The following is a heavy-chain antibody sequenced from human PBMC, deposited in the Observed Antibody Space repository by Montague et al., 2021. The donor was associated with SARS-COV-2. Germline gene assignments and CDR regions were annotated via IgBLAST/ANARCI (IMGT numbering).Heavy chain of an antibody. CDR1: GGSASGYY. Sequence: SETLSLTCAISGGSASGYYWAWIRKPPGKGLEWIGYMYYTGTSNYNPSLKSRVSMSIDTSKNHFSLNLTSVAAADTGAYYCARGLGYTSMFRFFDYWGHGAQITVSS. J-gene: IGHJ4*01. CDR2: MYYTGTS. V-gene: IGHV4-59*02. CDR3: ARGLGYTSMFRFFDY. D-gene: IGHD2-2*02.